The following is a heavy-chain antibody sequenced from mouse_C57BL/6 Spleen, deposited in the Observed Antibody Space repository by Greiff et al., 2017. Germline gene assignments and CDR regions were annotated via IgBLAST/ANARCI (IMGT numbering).Heavy chain of an antibody. V-gene: IGHV1-80*01. J-gene: IGHJ4*01. CDR3: ARSSNWDAMDY. D-gene: IGHD4-1*01. Sequence: QVQLQQSGAELVKPGASVKISCKASGYAFSSYWMNWVKQRPGKGLEWIGQIYPGDGDTNYNGKFKGKATLTADKSSSTAYMQLSSLTSEDSAVYFCARSSNWDAMDYWGQGTLVTVSS. CDR1: GYAFSSYW. CDR2: IYPGDGDT.